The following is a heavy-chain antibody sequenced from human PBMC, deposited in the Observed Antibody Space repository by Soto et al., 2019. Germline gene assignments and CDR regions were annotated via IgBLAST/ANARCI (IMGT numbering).Heavy chain of an antibody. Sequence: EVQLVESGGGLVQPGGSLRLSCAASGFTFSRYWMHWVRQVPGKGLVWVSRTNEDGTITNYADSVQGRFTISRDNAKNTLYLQMNSLRGEDKAVYYCASDLGGKQGFWGQGTVVTVTS. J-gene: IGHJ4*02. V-gene: IGHV3-74*01. CDR3: ASDLGGKQGF. CDR1: GFTFSRYW. CDR2: TNEDGTIT. D-gene: IGHD3-16*01.